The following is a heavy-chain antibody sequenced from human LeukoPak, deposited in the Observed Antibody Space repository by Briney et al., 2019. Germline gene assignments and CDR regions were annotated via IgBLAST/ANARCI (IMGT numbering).Heavy chain of an antibody. CDR3: ARQIVGATGLDY. J-gene: IGHJ4*02. CDR1: GYTFSSYE. V-gene: IGHV3-48*03. Sequence: GGSLRLSCAASGYTFSSYEMKWVRQAPGKGLEWVSYISSSGRTVYYADSVKGRFTISSDNAKDSLYLQMNSLRAEDTAVYYCARQIVGATGLDYWGQGTLVTVSS. CDR2: ISSSGRTV. D-gene: IGHD1-26*01.